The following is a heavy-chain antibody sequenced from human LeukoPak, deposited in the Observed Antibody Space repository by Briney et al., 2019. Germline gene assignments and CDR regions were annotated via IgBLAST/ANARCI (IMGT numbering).Heavy chain of an antibody. V-gene: IGHV4-34*01. D-gene: IGHD6-6*01. Sequence: KPSETLSLTCAVYGGSFSGYYWSWIRQTQGKWLEWIGEINHSGSTNYNPSLKSRVTISVDTSKNQFSLKLSSVTAADTAVYYSARGLAARRRGFDYWGQGTLVTVSS. CDR2: INHSGST. CDR3: ARGLAARRRGFDY. J-gene: IGHJ4*02. CDR1: GGSFSGYY.